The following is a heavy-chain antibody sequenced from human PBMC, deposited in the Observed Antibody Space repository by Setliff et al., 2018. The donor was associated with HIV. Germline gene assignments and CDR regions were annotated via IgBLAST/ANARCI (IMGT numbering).Heavy chain of an antibody. Sequence: ASVKVSCKTSGYTFTAYYLHWVRQAPGQGLEWVGWINPDTGGTNFAQKFRGRVTLTSATSISTAYMELSSLRSDDTAVYYCARRMSPEVTTLDNWGQGTLVTVSS. CDR3: ARRMSPEVTTLDN. V-gene: IGHV1-2*02. D-gene: IGHD4-17*01. J-gene: IGHJ4*02. CDR2: INPDTGGT. CDR1: GYTFTAYY.